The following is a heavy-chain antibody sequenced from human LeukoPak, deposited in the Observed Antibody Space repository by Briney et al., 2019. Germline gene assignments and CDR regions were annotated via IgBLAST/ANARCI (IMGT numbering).Heavy chain of an antibody. CDR2: IIPIFGTA. J-gene: IGHJ4*02. CDR3: ARGYYDSSGYSNCGY. CDR1: GYTFTSYG. V-gene: IGHV1-69*13. Sequence: GASVKVSCKASGYTFTSYGISWVRQAPGQGLEWMGGIIPIFGTANYAQKFQGRVTITADESTSTAYMELSSLRSEDTAVYYCARGYYDSSGYSNCGYWGQGTLVTVSS. D-gene: IGHD3-22*01.